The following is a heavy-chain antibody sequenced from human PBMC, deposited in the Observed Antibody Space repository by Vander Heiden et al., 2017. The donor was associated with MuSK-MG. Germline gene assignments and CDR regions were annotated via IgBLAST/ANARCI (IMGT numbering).Heavy chain of an antibody. V-gene: IGHV3-48*02. CDR2: ISSSSSTI. Sequence: EVQLVESGGGLVQPGGSLRLSCAASGFTFSSYSMNWVRQAPGKGLEWVSYISSSSSTIYYADSVKGRFTISRDNAKNSLYLQMNSLRDEDTAVYYCARVTDGYISDYGDYGSVGYWGQGTLVTVSS. CDR3: ARVTDGYISDYGDYGSVGY. J-gene: IGHJ4*02. D-gene: IGHD4-17*01. CDR1: GFTFSSYS.